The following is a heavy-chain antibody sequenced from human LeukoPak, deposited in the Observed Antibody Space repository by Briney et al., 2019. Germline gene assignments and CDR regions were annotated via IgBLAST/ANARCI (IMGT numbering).Heavy chain of an antibody. D-gene: IGHD1-26*01. CDR1: GFSVSDYV. J-gene: IGHJ4*02. CDR3: AVGASLTAH. V-gene: IGHV3-23*01. CDR2: ISGSVGST. Sequence: PGGSLRLSCAASGFSVSDYVMTWVRQAPGKGLEWVSGISGSVGSTYYTDSVKGRFTISRDNSKNTLYLQMNSLRAEDTAVYSCAVGASLTAHWGQGTLVTVSS.